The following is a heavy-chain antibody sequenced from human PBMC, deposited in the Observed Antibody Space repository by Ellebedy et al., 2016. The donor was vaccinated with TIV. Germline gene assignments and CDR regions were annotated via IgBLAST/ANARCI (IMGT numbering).Heavy chain of an antibody. J-gene: IGHJ3*02. Sequence: SETLSLTCTVSGGSISSPNYYWGWIRQPPGKGLEWIGSIYYSGSTNYNPFLKSRVTIFVDTSKNHLSLKLSSVTAAETAVYYCARPGMPLLFDAFDIWGQGTMVTVSS. CDR3: ARPGMPLLFDAFDI. CDR1: GGSISSPNYY. V-gene: IGHV4-39*02. D-gene: IGHD1-14*01. CDR2: IYYSGST.